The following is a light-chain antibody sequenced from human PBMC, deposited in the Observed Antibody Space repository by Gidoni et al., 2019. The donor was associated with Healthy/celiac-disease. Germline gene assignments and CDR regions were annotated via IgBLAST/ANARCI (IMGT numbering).Light chain of an antibody. J-gene: IGKJ1*01. CDR3: QQYNNWPPWT. V-gene: IGKV3-15*01. CDR2: GAS. CDR1: QSVSSN. Sequence: EIVMTQSPATLSVSPGERATLSCRASQSVSSNLAWYQQKPGQAPRLLIYGASTRATGIPARCSGSGSGTEFTLTISSLQSEDFAVYYCQQYNNWPPWTFGQGTKVEI.